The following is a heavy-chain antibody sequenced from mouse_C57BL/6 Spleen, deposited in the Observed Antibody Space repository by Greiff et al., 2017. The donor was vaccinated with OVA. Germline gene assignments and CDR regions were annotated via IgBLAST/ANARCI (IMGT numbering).Heavy chain of an antibody. CDR1: GYTFTSYW. CDR2: INPSNGGT. Sequence: QVQLQQPGPELVKPGASVKLSCKASGYTFTSYWMHWVKQRPGQGLEWIGNINPSNGGTNYNEKFKSKATLTVDKSSSTAYMQLSSLTSEDSAVYYCARNDYYTPYWYFDVWGTGTTVTVSS. V-gene: IGHV1-53*01. CDR3: ARNDYYTPYWYFDV. J-gene: IGHJ1*03. D-gene: IGHD2-12*01.